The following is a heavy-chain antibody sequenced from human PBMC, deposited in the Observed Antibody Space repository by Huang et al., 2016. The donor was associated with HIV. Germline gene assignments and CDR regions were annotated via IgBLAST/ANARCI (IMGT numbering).Heavy chain of an antibody. D-gene: IGHD4-4*01. V-gene: IGHV4-30-4*01. CDR2: IYYSGST. J-gene: IGHJ4*02. CDR3: ARVGLQYSPDLYYFDY. Sequence: PPGKGLEWIGYIYYSGSTYYNPALKSRFTISVDTSKNQYSLKLSSVAAADTAVYYWARVGLQYSPDLYYFDYWGQGSLVTVSS.